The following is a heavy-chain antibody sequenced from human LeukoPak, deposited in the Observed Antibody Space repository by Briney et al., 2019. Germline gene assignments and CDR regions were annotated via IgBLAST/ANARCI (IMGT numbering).Heavy chain of an antibody. CDR2: IIPIFGTA. CDR3: ARVAGSGWYEPFDY. CDR1: GGTFSSYA. D-gene: IGHD6-19*01. V-gene: IGHV1-69*13. Sequence: SVKVSCKASGGTFSSYAISWVRQAPGQGLEWMGGIIPIFGTANYAQKFQGRVTITADESTSTAYMELSSLRSEVTAVYYCARVAGSGWYEPFDYWGQGTLVTVSS. J-gene: IGHJ4*02.